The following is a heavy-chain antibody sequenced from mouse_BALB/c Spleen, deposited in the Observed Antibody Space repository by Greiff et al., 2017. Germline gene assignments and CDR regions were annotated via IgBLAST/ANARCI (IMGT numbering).Heavy chain of an antibody. CDR2: ISSGGST. J-gene: IGHJ3*01. D-gene: IGHD1-2*01. Sequence: DVKLVESGGGLVKPGGSLKLSCAASGFTFSSYAMSWVRQTPEKRLEWVASISSGGSTYYPDSVKGRFTISRDNARNILYLQMSSLRSEDTAMYYCARGAITTFAYWGQGTLVTVSA. CDR1: GFTFSSYA. CDR3: ARGAITTFAY. V-gene: IGHV5-6-5*01.